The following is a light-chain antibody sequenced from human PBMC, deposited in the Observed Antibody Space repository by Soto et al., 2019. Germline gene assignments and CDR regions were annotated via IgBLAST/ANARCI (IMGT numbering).Light chain of an antibody. CDR2: DAS. CDR3: QQRSNWPSIT. J-gene: IGKJ5*01. Sequence: EIVLTQSPATLSLSPVERATLSFRASQSVSTYLAWYQQKPGQAPRLLMHDASNRATGIPVRFSGSGAGTDFTLTISSLEPEDSAVYYCQQRSNWPSITFGQGTRLEIK. V-gene: IGKV3-11*01. CDR1: QSVSTY.